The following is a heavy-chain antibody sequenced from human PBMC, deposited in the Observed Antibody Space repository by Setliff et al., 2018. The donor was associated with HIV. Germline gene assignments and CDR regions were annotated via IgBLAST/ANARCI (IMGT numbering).Heavy chain of an antibody. D-gene: IGHD6-19*01. J-gene: IGHJ3*02. CDR3: ARHFSVAGDAFDI. CDR1: GYGFTNFW. CDR2: FYPGDFDI. V-gene: IGHV5-51*01. Sequence: PGESLKISCRGSGYGFTNFWIGWVRQKPGKGLEWMGIFYPGDFDIRYSPSFEGQVTMSGDKSISTAYLKWSSLKASDSAMYYCARHFSVAGDAFDIWGQGTMVTVSS.